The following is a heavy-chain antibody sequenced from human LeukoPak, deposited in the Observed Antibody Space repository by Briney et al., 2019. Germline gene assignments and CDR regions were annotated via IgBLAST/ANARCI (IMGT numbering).Heavy chain of an antibody. V-gene: IGHV3-30*02. Sequence: GGSLRLSCAASGFTFSSYGMHWVRQAPGKGLEWVAFIRFDGGNKYYADSVKGRFTISRDNSKNTLYLQMNSLRAEDTAVYYCAKDPTNYYGSGSYYNYHFYYMDVWGKGTTVTISS. CDR3: AKDPTNYYGSGSYYNYHFYYMDV. CDR2: IRFDGGNK. D-gene: IGHD3-10*01. CDR1: GFTFSSYG. J-gene: IGHJ6*03.